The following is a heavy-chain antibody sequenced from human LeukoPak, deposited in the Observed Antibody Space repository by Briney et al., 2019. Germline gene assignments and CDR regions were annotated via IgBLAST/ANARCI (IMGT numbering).Heavy chain of an antibody. V-gene: IGHV3-74*01. CDR1: GFTFSSYW. Sequence: GGSLRLSCAASGFTFSSYWLHWVRQAPGKGLVWVSRINSDGSSTSYADSVKGRFTISRDNAKNTLYLQMNSLRAEDTAVYYCARARYGGIYYFLLWAQGTLVTVSS. CDR2: INSDGSST. J-gene: IGHJ4*02. CDR3: ARARYGGIYYFLL. D-gene: IGHD2/OR15-2a*01.